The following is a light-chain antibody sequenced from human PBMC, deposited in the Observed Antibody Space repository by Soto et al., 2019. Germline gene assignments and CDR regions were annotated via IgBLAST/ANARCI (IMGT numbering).Light chain of an antibody. CDR3: QQYNAWPLT. J-gene: IGKJ4*01. CDR1: QSVSSN. CDR2: GAS. Sequence: EIVMTQSPATLSVSPGERATLSCRASQSVSSNLVWHQQKPGQVPRLLIYGASTRATGFPARFSGSGSGTEFTLTISSLQSEDFAVYYCQQYNAWPLTFGGGTKVDIK. V-gene: IGKV3-15*01.